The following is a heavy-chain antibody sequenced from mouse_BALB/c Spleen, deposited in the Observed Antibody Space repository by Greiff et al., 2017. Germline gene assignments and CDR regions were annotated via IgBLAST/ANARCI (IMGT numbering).Heavy chain of an antibody. J-gene: IGHJ2*01. V-gene: IGHV1-9*01. CDR1: GYTFSSYW. Sequence: VQLQQSGAELMKPGASVKISCKATGYTFSSYWIEWVKQRPGHGLEWIGEILPGSGSTNYNEKFKGKATFTADTSSNTAYMQLSSLTSEDSAVYYCARSHYYGNYYYFDYWGQGTTLTVSS. CDR3: ARSHYYGNYYYFDY. CDR2: ILPGSGST. D-gene: IGHD2-1*01.